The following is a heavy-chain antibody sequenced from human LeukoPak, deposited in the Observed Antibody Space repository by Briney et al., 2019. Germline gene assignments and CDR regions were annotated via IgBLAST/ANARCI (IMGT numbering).Heavy chain of an antibody. J-gene: IGHJ4*02. CDR3: ARDFWGSLSGYSDY. CDR2: INWNGGSI. V-gene: IGHV3-20*04. CDR1: GFTFDDYG. Sequence: GGSLRLSCAASGFTFDDYGMSWVRQAPGKGLEWVSGINWNGGSIGYADSVKGRFTISRDNAKNSLYLQMNSLRAEDTALYYCARDFWGSLSGYSDYWGQGTLVTVSS. D-gene: IGHD3-22*01.